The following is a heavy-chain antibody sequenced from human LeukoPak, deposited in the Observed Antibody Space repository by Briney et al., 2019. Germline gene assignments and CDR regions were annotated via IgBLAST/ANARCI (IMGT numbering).Heavy chain of an antibody. CDR2: INTYTRNP. CDR3: AKQGPGHCGSTSCYGVDY. V-gene: IGHV7-4-1*02. CDR1: GYTFTTYV. Sequence: ASVKVSCKASGYTFTTYVLNWVRQAPGQGFEWMGFINTYTRNPTYAQGFTGRFVFSLDTSVSTAYLQISSLKAEDTAVYFCAKQGPGHCGSTSCYGVDYWGQGTLVTVSS. J-gene: IGHJ4*02. D-gene: IGHD2-2*01.